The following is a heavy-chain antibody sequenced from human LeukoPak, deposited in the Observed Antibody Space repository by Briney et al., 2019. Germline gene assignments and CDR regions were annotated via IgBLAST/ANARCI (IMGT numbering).Heavy chain of an antibody. CDR1: GFTFSSYA. V-gene: IGHV3-30*04. CDR3: ARSFDNWNDYFDY. CDR2: ISYDGSNK. D-gene: IGHD1-20*01. Sequence: PGGSLRLSCAASGFTFSSYAMHWVRQAPGKGLEGVAVISYDGSNKYYADSVKGRFTISGDNSKNTLYLQMNSLRAEDTAVYYCARSFDNWNDYFDYWGQGTLVTVSS. J-gene: IGHJ4*02.